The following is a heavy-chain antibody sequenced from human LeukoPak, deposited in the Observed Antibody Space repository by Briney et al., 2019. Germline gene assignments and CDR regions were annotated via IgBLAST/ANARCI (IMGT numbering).Heavy chain of an antibody. V-gene: IGHV3-21*01. J-gene: IGHJ3*02. CDR1: GFTFSSYG. CDR2: ISSSSSYI. CDR3: ARALSEAVAEGAFDI. D-gene: IGHD6-19*01. Sequence: PGGSLRLSCAASGFTFSSYGMHWVRQAPGKGLEWVSSISSSSSYIYYADSVKGRFTISRDNAKNSLYLQMNSLRAEDTAVYYCARALSEAVAEGAFDIWGQGTMVTVSS.